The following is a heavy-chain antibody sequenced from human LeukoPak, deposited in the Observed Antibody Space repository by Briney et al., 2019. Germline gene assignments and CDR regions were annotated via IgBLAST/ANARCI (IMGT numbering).Heavy chain of an antibody. D-gene: IGHD6-6*01. CDR2: ISSSSYI. V-gene: IGHV3-21*01. CDR3: ARGGHSSASYDY. J-gene: IGHJ4*02. CDR1: GFTFSSYS. Sequence: GGSLRLSCAASGFTFSSYSMNWVRQAPGKGREWVSSISSSSYIYYADSVKGRFTISRDNAKNSLYLQMNSLRAEDTAVYYCARGGHSSASYDYWGQGTLVTVSS.